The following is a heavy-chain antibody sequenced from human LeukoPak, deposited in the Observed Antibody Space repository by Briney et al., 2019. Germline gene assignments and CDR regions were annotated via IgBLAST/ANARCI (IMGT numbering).Heavy chain of an antibody. V-gene: IGHV1-46*01. CDR2: INPNGGGA. CDR1: GYTFTGYY. J-gene: IGHJ4*02. Sequence: PVASVKVSCKASGYTFTGYYIHWVRQAPGQGLEWMGIINPNGGGATYAQRLQGRITMTSAMSTTTIYMDLSSLRSEDTAFYYCAASTEFGDNAQLEEWGQGSLVTVSS. CDR3: AASTEFGDNAQLEE. D-gene: IGHD2-21*02.